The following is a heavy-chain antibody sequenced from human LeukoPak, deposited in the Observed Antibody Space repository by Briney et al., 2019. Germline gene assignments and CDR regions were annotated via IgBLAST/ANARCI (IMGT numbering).Heavy chain of an antibody. D-gene: IGHD1-26*01. CDR1: GGSISSYY. CDR3: AREGPVVGATLLNSMDV. J-gene: IGHJ6*02. V-gene: IGHV4-59*01. CDR2: VYYSGST. Sequence: SETLSLTCTVSGGSISSYYWSWIRQPPGKGLEWIGYVYYSGSTNYNPSLQSRITISVDTSKKQFSLKLSSVTAADTAVYYCAREGPVVGATLLNSMDVWGQGTTVTVSS.